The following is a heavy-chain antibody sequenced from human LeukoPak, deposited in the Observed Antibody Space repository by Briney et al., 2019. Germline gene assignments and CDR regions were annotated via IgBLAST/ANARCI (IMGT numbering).Heavy chain of an antibody. D-gene: IGHD5-18*01. J-gene: IGHJ4*02. V-gene: IGHV3-23*01. CDR1: GFTFSNYA. CDR3: AKWEQLWFFDY. CDR2: ISGTDGNT. Sequence: GGSLRLSCAASGFTFSNYAMSWVRQPPGKGLEWVSSISGTDGNTYYADSVKGRFTISRDNSKNTLYLQMNSLRAEDTAVYYCAKWEQLWFFDYWGQGTLVTVSS.